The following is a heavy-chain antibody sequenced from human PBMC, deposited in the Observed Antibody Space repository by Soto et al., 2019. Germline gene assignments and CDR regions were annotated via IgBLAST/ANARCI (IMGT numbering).Heavy chain of an antibody. V-gene: IGHV3-33*01. J-gene: IGHJ4*02. CDR1: GFTFSSYG. Sequence: QVQLVESGGGVVQPGRSLRLSCAASGFTFSSYGMHWVRQAPGKGLEWVAVIWYDGSNKYYADSVKGRFTISRDNSKNTLYLQMNSLRVEDTAVYYCARGHSSRYFDYWGQGTLVTVSS. D-gene: IGHD6-13*01. CDR2: IWYDGSNK. CDR3: ARGHSSRYFDY.